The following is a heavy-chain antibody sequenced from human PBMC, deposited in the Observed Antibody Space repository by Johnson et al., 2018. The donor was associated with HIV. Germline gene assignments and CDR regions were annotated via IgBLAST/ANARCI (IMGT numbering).Heavy chain of an antibody. CDR1: GFTFRSYG. J-gene: IGHJ3*02. V-gene: IGHV3-30*18. CDR3: AKLVGASDAFDS. Sequence: GRSLRLSCAASGFTFRSYGMHWVRQAPGKGLEWVAVISYDGSNKYYADSVKGRFTISRDNSKNTLYLQMNSLRAEDTAVYYCAKLVGASDAFDSWGQGTMVTVSS. CDR2: ISYDGSNK. D-gene: IGHD1-26*01.